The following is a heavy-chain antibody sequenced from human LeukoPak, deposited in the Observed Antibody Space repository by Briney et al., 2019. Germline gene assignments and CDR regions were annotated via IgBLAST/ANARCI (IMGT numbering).Heavy chain of an antibody. CDR3: AKASGRSAYGLDY. D-gene: IGHD3-16*01. CDR1: GFSFSDYG. CDR2: IRNDGSKK. J-gene: IGHJ4*02. V-gene: IGHV3-30*02. Sequence: PGGSLRLSCGAAGFSFSDYGMHWVRQAPGKGLEWVAFIRNDGSKKYYVDSVKGRFTISRDDSKNMVFLQMYSLRPEDTAVYYCAKASGRSAYGLDYWGQGTLVTVLS.